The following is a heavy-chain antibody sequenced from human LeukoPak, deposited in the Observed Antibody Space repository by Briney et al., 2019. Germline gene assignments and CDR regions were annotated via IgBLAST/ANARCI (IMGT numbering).Heavy chain of an antibody. CDR3: ARDRAEGKTWVELDP. Sequence: GGSLRLSCAASGFIVNSYAMSWVRQAPGKGLAWVSLIYSDGVTQYADSVKGRFTISRDNSKNTLYLQMNSLRDEDTAVYFCARDRAEGKTWVELDPWGQGTLVTVSS. J-gene: IGHJ5*02. CDR1: GFIVNSYA. CDR2: IYSDGVT. V-gene: IGHV3-66*02.